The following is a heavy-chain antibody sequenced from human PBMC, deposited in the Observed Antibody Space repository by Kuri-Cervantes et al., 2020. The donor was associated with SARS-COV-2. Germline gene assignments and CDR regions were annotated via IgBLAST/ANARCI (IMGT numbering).Heavy chain of an antibody. CDR3: ARGGYSYGYDRNYYYYGMDV. CDR1: GGTFSFYA. Sequence: SVKVSCKASGGTFSFYAISWVRQAPGQGLEWMGRIIPILGIANYAQKFQGRVTITADKSTSTAYMDLSSLRSEDTAVYYCARGGYSYGYDRNYYYYGMDVWGQGTTVTVSS. D-gene: IGHD5-18*01. V-gene: IGHV1-69*04. J-gene: IGHJ6*02. CDR2: IIPILGIA.